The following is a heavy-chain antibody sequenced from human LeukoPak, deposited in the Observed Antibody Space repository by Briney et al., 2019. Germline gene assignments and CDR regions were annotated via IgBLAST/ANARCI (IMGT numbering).Heavy chain of an antibody. J-gene: IGHJ4*01. D-gene: IGHD1-26*01. CDR3: AVPGGGPTLGY. CDR1: GYTLTSYY. CDR2: INPSGGST. V-gene: IGHV1-46*01. Sequence: ASVKVSCKASGYTLTSYYMHWARQAPGQGLEWMGIINPSGGSTGYPQKFQGRVTMTRDTSTSTVYMELGSLRSEDTAVYYCAVPGGGPTLGYWGQGTLVTVSS.